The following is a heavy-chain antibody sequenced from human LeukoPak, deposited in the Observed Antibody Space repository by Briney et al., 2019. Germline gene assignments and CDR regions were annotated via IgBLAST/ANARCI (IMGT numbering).Heavy chain of an antibody. Sequence: PGVSLRLSCAASGFTSSIYAMSWVRQAPGKGLEWVSSISSKGELTFYADSVKGRFTISRDNSESTLYLQMNILRAEDTAIYYCARDRPNYYGSDGHYYRRNGDYWGQGTLVTVSS. V-gene: IGHV3-23*01. CDR1: GFTSSIYA. CDR3: ARDRPNYYGSDGHYYRRNGDY. D-gene: IGHD3-22*01. J-gene: IGHJ4*02. CDR2: ISSKGELT.